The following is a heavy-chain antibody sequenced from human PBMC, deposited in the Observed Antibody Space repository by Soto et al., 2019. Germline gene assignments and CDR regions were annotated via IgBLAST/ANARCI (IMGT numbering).Heavy chain of an antibody. Sequence: EVHLLESGGDLEQPGGSLRLSCAASGFSFTAYIMSWFRQAPGQGLEWVSAISVSGDKTYYADSVKGRFTISRDDAKHTLYLQLNSLRVDDTAIYYCAKGGWLDDCGQGTLVTVSS. D-gene: IGHD5-12*01. V-gene: IGHV3-23*01. CDR3: AKGGWLDD. CDR1: GFSFTAYI. J-gene: IGHJ4*02. CDR2: ISVSGDKT.